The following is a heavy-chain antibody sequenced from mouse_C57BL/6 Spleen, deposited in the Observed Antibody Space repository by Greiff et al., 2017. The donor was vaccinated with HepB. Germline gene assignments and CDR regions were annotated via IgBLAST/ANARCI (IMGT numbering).Heavy chain of an antibody. V-gene: IGHV1-50*01. CDR1: GYTFTSYW. CDR3: ARHQYYYAMDY. Sequence: QVQLKQPGAELVKPGASVKLSCKASGYTFTSYWMQWVKQRPGQGLEWIGEIDPSDSYTNYNQKFKGKATLTVDTSSSTAYMQLSSLTSEDSAVYYCARHQYYYAMDYWGQGTSVTVSS. J-gene: IGHJ4*01. CDR2: IDPSDSYT.